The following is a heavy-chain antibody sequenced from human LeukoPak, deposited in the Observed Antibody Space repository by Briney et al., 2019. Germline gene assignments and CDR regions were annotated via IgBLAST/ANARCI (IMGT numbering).Heavy chain of an antibody. CDR3: ARGGRIQLWLGYYMDV. CDR2: INHSGST. V-gene: IGHV4-34*01. J-gene: IGHJ6*03. CDR1: GGSFSGYY. D-gene: IGHD5-18*01. Sequence: SETLSLTCAVYGGSFSGYYWSWIRQPPGKGLEWIGEINHSGSTNYNPSLKSRVTISVDTSKNQFSLKLSSVTVADTAVYYCARGGRIQLWLGYYMDVWGKGTTVTVSS.